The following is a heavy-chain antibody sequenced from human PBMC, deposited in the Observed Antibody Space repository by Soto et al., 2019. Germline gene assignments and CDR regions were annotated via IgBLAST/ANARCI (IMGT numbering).Heavy chain of an antibody. V-gene: IGHV4-59*01. Sequence: PSETLSLTCTVSGGSISSYYWSWIRQPPGKGLELIGYIYYSGSTNYNPSLKSRVTISVDTSKNQFSLKLSSVTAADTAVYYCAREVGTEPPHYYYYGMDVWGQGTTVTVSS. CDR2: IYYSGST. CDR1: GGSISSYY. CDR3: AREVGTEPPHYYYYGMDV. J-gene: IGHJ6*02.